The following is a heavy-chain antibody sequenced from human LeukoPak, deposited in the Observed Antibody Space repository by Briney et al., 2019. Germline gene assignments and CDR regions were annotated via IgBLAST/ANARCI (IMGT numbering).Heavy chain of an antibody. V-gene: IGHV3-23*01. J-gene: IGHJ4*02. Sequence: PGGSLRLSCAASGFTFSNYAMSWARQAPGKGLEWVSSFTVSGGNTHYADSVKGRCTISRDNSKNTLYLQINNLRAEDTAVYYCARVSVPWIVHDFWGQGTLVTVSS. CDR3: ARVSVPWIVHDF. D-gene: IGHD2/OR15-2a*01. CDR1: GFTFSNYA. CDR2: FTVSGGNT.